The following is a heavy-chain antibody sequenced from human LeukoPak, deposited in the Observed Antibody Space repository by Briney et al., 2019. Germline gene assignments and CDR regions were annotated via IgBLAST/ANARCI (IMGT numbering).Heavy chain of an antibody. D-gene: IGHD5-24*01. CDR3: AKGSMATTHFDY. CDR1: GFTFDDYA. J-gene: IGHJ4*02. Sequence: GRSLRLSCAASGFTFDDYAMHWVRQAPGKGLEWVSVISWNSGSIGYADSVKGRFTISRDSAKNSLYLQMNSLRAEDTALYYCAKGSMATTHFDYWGQGTLVTVSS. CDR2: ISWNSGSI. V-gene: IGHV3-9*01.